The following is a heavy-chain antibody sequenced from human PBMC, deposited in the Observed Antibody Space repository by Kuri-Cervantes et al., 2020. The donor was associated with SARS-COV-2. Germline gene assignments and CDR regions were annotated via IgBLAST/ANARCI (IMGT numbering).Heavy chain of an antibody. CDR3: ARQSVVASDD. J-gene: IGHJ4*02. V-gene: IGHV4-39*01. CDR1: GGSISSSSYY. D-gene: IGHD2-15*01. CDR2: IYYSGST. Sequence: GSLRLSCTVSGGSISSSSYYWGWIRQPPGKGLEWIGSIYYSGSTYYNPSLKSRVTISVDTSKNQFSLKLSSVTAAGTAVYYCARQSVVASDDWGQGTLVTVSS.